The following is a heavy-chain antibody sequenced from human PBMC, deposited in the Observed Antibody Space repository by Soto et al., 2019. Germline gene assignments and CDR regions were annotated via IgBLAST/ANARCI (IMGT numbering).Heavy chain of an antibody. V-gene: IGHV2-5*01. Sequence: QITLKESGPPLVEPTQTLTLTCTFSGFSLSTNGMGVGWIRQPPGKALEWLSLIYWHNDKRYSPSLRNRLTVTKDDSKNQVVLTMTDMDPVDTATYYCVHRRRDSGPNVDYWGPGILVTVSS. D-gene: IGHD3-10*01. J-gene: IGHJ4*02. CDR3: VHRRRDSGPNVDY. CDR2: IYWHNDK. CDR1: GFSLSTNGMG.